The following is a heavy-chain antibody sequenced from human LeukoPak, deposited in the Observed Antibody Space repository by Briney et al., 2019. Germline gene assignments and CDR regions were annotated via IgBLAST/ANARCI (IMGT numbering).Heavy chain of an antibody. D-gene: IGHD6-19*01. Sequence: SQTLSLTCTVSGGSISSGGYYWGWIRQHPGKGLEWIGYIYYSGSTYYNPSLKSRVTISVDTSKNQFSLKLSSVTAADTAVYYCARVRAGWVDYWGQGTLVTVSS. CDR2: IYYSGST. CDR3: ARVRAGWVDY. V-gene: IGHV4-31*03. J-gene: IGHJ4*02. CDR1: GGSISSGGYY.